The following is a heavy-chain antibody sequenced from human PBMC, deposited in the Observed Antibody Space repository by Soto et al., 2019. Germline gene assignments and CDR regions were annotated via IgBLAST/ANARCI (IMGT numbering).Heavy chain of an antibody. CDR3: AVTSNGDYRNYYAMDV. V-gene: IGHV6-1*01. D-gene: IGHD4-17*01. J-gene: IGHJ6*02. Sequence: SQTLSLTCVISGDTVSSGNAAWNWIRQSPSSGLQWLGRTFFRSKWHTDYAVSLRGRVTITADTSKNQFSLQLESVTPEDTAVYYCAVTSNGDYRNYYAMDVWGPGITVTVSS. CDR2: TFFRSKWHT. CDR1: GDTVSSGNAA.